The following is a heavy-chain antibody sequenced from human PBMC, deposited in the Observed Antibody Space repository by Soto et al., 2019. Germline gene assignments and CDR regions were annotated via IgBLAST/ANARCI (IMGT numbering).Heavy chain of an antibody. CDR3: ARLGGLHRDYYYYGMEV. D-gene: IGHD4-4*01. CDR1: GYSFTSYW. Sequence: GESLKISCKGSGYSFTSYWIGWVRQMPGKGLEWVGIIYPGDSDTRYSPPFQGQVTISADKSISTAYLQWRSLKASDTAMYYCARLGGLHRDYYYYGMEVWGQGTTVTVS. CDR2: IYPGDSDT. J-gene: IGHJ6*02. V-gene: IGHV5-51*01.